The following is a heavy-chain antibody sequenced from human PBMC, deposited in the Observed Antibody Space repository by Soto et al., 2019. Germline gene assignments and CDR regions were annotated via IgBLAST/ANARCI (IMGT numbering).Heavy chain of an antibody. J-gene: IGHJ6*02. CDR3: AKRMSTITPKTPTYYYGMDV. CDR1: GFTFSSYA. Sequence: PGGSLRLSCAASGFTFSSYAMSWVRQAPGKGLEWVSAITGSGGSTFYADSVKGRFTISRDNSKNTLYLQMNALRAEDAAVYYCAKRMSTITPKTPTYYYGMDVWGQGTTVTVSS. CDR2: ITGSGGST. D-gene: IGHD5-12*01. V-gene: IGHV3-23*01.